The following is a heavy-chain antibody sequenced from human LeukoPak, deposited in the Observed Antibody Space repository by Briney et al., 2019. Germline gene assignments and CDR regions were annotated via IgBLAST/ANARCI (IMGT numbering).Heavy chain of an antibody. CDR1: GGSVSSGSYY. V-gene: IGHV4-61*01. CDR2: IYYSGST. Sequence: SGTLSLTCTVSGGSVSSGSYYWSWIRQPPGKGLEWIGYIYYSGSTNYNPSLKSRVTISVDTSKNQFSLKLSSVTAADTAVYYCARDFGSSWGQGTLVTVSS. J-gene: IGHJ4*02. D-gene: IGHD6-6*01. CDR3: ARDFGSS.